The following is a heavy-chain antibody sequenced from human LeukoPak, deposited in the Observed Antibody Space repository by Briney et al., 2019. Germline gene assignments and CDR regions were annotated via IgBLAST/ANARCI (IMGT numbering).Heavy chain of an antibody. Sequence: SETLSLTCTVSGGSISSGGYYWSWIRQHPGKGLEWIGYIYDSESTYYNPSLKSRVTISVDRSKNQFSLQLSSVTAADTAVYYCARGPYCSSTSCYNGMDVWGQGTTVTVSS. CDR1: GGSISSGGYY. J-gene: IGHJ6*02. CDR2: IYDSEST. CDR3: ARGPYCSSTSCYNGMDV. V-gene: IGHV4-31*03. D-gene: IGHD2-2*02.